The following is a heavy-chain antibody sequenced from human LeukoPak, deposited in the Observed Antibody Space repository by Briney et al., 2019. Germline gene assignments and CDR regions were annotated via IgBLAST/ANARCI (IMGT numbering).Heavy chain of an antibody. Sequence: GGSLRLSCVASGFTFSTSDMNWFRQAPGKGLDWVSYISRSGTNIYYAESVKGRFTISRDNAKKSLYLQMNSLRVEDTAVYYRARMGGNLSRWGQGTLVTVSS. CDR3: ARMGGNLSR. D-gene: IGHD1-26*01. V-gene: IGHV3-48*03. CDR1: GFTFSTSD. CDR2: ISRSGTNI. J-gene: IGHJ4*02.